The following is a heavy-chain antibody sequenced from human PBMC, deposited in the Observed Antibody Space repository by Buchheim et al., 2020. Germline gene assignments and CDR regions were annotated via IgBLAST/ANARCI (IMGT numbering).Heavy chain of an antibody. CDR3: ARGYCSGGSCHIFDY. Sequence: QVQLQESGPGLVKPSETLSLTCTVSGGSISNYYWSWIRQPPGKGLEWIGYIYYSGSTNYNPSLKSPVTILVDTSQNTFALHLSSVTAADTAVYYCARGYCSGGSCHIFDYWGQGTL. CDR1: GGSISNYY. D-gene: IGHD2-15*01. CDR2: IYYSGST. V-gene: IGHV4-59*01. J-gene: IGHJ4*02.